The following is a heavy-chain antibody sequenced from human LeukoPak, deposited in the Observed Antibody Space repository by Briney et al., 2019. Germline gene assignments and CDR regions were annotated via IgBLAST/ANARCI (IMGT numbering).Heavy chain of an antibody. D-gene: IGHD1-14*01. J-gene: IGHJ6*02. V-gene: IGHV4-34*01. CDR2: INHSGSA. Sequence: SETLSLTCAIYGRSFSGYYWSWIRQPPGKGLEWIGEINHSGSANYNPSLKSRVTISVDTSKNQFSLELSSVTAADTAVYYCARGADSGTPYGLDVWGQGTTVTVSS. CDR3: ARGADSGTPYGLDV. CDR1: GRSFSGYY.